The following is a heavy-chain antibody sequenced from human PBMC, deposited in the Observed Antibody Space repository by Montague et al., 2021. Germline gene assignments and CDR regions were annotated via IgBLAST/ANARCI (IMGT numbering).Heavy chain of an antibody. D-gene: IGHD2-2*02. Sequence: TLSLTCNVSGASFNYGDYYWTWIRQHPGKGLEWIGYIHYTGYTQYRPSLNSRLTLSVDTSKNQFSLMLNSVTAADTAVYYCARDVGRYTPAGYFDSWGQETRVIVSS. CDR3: ARDVGRYTPAGYFDS. CDR2: IHYTGYT. CDR1: GASFNYGDYY. V-gene: IGHV4-31*03. J-gene: IGHJ4*02.